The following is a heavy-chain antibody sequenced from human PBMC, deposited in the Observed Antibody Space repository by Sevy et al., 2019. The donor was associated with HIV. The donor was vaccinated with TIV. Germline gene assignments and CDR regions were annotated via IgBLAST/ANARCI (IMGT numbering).Heavy chain of an antibody. V-gene: IGHV1-2*02. J-gene: IGHJ5*02. CDR3: ARGSRIDILTGYYINWFDP. Sequence: ASVKVSCKASGYTFTGYYMHWVRQAPGQGLEWMGWINPNSGGTNYAQKVQGRVTMTRDTSISTAYMELSRLRSDDTAVYYCARGSRIDILTGYYINWFDPWGQGTLVTVSS. D-gene: IGHD3-9*01. CDR2: INPNSGGT. CDR1: GYTFTGYY.